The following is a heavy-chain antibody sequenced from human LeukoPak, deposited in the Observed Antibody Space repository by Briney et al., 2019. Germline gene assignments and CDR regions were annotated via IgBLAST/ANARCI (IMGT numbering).Heavy chain of an antibody. D-gene: IGHD3-10*01. CDR1: GFTFSSYW. V-gene: IGHV3-7*01. CDR3: ARTGITMVRGVRGSYFDY. J-gene: IGHJ4*02. Sequence: GGSLRLSCAASGFTFSSYWMSWVRQAPGKGLEWVANIKQDGSEKYYVDSVKGRFTISRDNAKNSLYLQMNSLRAEDTAVYYCARTGITMVRGVRGSYFDYWGQGTLVTVSS. CDR2: IKQDGSEK.